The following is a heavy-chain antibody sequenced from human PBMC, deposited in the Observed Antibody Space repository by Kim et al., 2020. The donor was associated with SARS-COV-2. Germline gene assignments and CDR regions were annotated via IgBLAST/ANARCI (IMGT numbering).Heavy chain of an antibody. CDR2: IYHDERT. V-gene: IGHV4-38-2*02. Sequence: SETLSLTCSVSGSSFSAGSYWGWIRQPPEKGLEWIGNIYHDERTYYNPSLRSRVTISIDKSKNQFSLKLTSVTAADTAMYYCARMYSSVWSRIDYWGQGSLVTVFS. D-gene: IGHD6-19*01. CDR3: ARMYSSVWSRIDY. J-gene: IGHJ4*02. CDR1: GSSFSAGSY.